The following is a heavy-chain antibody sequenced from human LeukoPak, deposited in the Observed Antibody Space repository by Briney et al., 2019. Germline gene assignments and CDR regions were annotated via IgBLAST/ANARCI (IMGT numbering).Heavy chain of an antibody. CDR3: ARSVSSTSWEFDY. Sequence: GGSLRLSCAASGFTFSSYSMNWVRQAPGKGLEWVSSISSSSSYIYYVDSVKGRFTISRDNAKNSLYLQMNSLRAEDTAVYYCARSVSSTSWEFDYWGQGTLVTVSS. CDR2: ISSSSSYI. D-gene: IGHD2-2*01. V-gene: IGHV3-21*01. J-gene: IGHJ4*02. CDR1: GFTFSSYS.